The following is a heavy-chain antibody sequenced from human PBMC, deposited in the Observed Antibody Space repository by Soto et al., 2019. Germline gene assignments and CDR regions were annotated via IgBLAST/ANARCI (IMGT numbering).Heavy chain of an antibody. V-gene: IGHV3-73*01. CDR2: IRSKANSYAT. Sequence: EVQLVESGGGLVQPGGSLKLSCAASGFTFSGSAMHWVRQASGKGLEWVGRIRSKANSYATAYAASVKGRFTISSDDSKNTAYLQMNSRKTEDTAVYYCTSRDRITMIVDYWCQGTLVTVSS. D-gene: IGHD3-22*01. CDR1: GFTFSGSA. CDR3: TSRDRITMIVDY. J-gene: IGHJ4*02.